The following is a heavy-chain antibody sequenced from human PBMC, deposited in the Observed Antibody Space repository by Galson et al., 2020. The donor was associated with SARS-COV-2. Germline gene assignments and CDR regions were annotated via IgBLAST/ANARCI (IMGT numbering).Heavy chain of an antibody. V-gene: IGHV6-1*01. CDR2: TYYRSTWHN. J-gene: IGHJ5*02. CDR3: ARDGGAGWALNWFDP. CDR1: GDSVSSNTAA. D-gene: IGHD6-19*01. Sequence: TLSLTCAISGDSVSSNTAAWNWIRQSPSRGLEWLGRTYYRSTWHNNYAVSVKSRITINPDTPKNLFTLQLDSVTPEDTAVYYCARDGGAGWALNWFDPWGQGTLVTVSS.